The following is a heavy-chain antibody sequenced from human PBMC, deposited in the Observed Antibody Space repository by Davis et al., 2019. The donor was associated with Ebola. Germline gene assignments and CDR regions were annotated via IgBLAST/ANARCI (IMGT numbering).Heavy chain of an antibody. J-gene: IGHJ4*02. D-gene: IGHD3-10*01. CDR1: GFTFNIFD. Sequence: GGSLRLSCAASGFTFNIFDMHWVRQAQGRGLEWVAFVRSHGSDDHYADSVKGRFTISRDNSKNTLYLQMNSLRAEDTAVYYCARDPASYTMVRGVPIDYWGQGTLVTVSS. V-gene: IGHV3-30*02. CDR3: ARDPASYTMVRGVPIDY. CDR2: VRSHGSDD.